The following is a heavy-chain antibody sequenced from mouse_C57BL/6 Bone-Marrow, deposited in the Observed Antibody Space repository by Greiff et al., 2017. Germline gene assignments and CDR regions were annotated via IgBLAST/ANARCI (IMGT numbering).Heavy chain of an antibody. J-gene: IGHJ3*01. CDR1: GYTFTSYT. Sequence: VQLQQSGAELARPGASVKMSCKASGYTFTSYTMHWVKQRPGQGLEWIGYINPSRGYTKYNQKFKDKATLTVNKSSSTDYMQLSSLTSEDSAVYYCARGRLGRGWLAYWGQGTLVTVSA. CDR2: INPSRGYT. V-gene: IGHV1-4*01. CDR3: ARGRLGRGWLAY.